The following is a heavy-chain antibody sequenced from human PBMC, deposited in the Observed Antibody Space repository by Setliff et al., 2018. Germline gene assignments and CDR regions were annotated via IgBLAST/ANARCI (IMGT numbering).Heavy chain of an antibody. CDR1: GFTFSYYA. CDR3: AKDHAGSGWSHTA. D-gene: IGHD6-19*01. CDR2: IYSTGRTT. Sequence: PGGSLRLSCAASGFTFSYYAMTWVRQAPGKGLEWVSIIYSTGRTTYSADSVKGRFTISRDNSKNTLYLQMSSLRAEDTAVYYCAKDHAGSGWSHTAWGQGALVTVSS. V-gene: IGHV3-23*03. J-gene: IGHJ4*02.